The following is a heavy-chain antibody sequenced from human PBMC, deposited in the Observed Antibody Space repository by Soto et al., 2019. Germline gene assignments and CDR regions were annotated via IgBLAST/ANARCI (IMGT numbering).Heavy chain of an antibody. CDR3: AKCDGYDSSGYPPGIDY. Sequence: PGGSLRLSCAASGFTFSSYGMHWVRQAPGKGLEWVAVISYDGSNKYYADSVKGRFTISRDNSKNTLYLQMNSLRAEDTAVYYCAKCDGYDSSGYPPGIDYWGQGTLVTVSS. J-gene: IGHJ4*02. CDR2: ISYDGSNK. CDR1: GFTFSSYG. V-gene: IGHV3-30*18. D-gene: IGHD3-22*01.